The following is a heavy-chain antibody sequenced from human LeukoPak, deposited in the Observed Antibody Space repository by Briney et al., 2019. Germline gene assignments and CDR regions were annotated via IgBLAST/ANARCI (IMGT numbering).Heavy chain of an antibody. D-gene: IGHD1-26*01. V-gene: IGHV1-69*05. CDR1: GGTFSSYA. Sequence: SVKVSCKASGGTFSSYAISWVRQAPGQGLEWMGRINPIFGTANYAQKFQGRVTITTDESTSTAYMELSSLRSEDTAVYYCASDPTSYSGSYYLPYWGQGTLVTVSS. CDR2: INPIFGTA. J-gene: IGHJ4*02. CDR3: ASDPTSYSGSYYLPY.